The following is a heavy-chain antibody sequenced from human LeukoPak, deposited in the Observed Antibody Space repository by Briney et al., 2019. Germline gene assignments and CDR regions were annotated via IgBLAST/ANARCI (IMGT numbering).Heavy chain of an antibody. CDR3: ARLGGTTPGTDY. Sequence: PSETLSLTCTASGASISTSYWTWVRQPPGKTLEWIGYIYNSGTTNYNPSLKSRVTISVDTSKNQFSLNLISVTAADTAVYYCARLGGTTPGTDYWGQGTLVTVSS. CDR1: GASISTSY. D-gene: IGHD3-16*01. V-gene: IGHV4-59*08. CDR2: IYNSGTT. J-gene: IGHJ4*02.